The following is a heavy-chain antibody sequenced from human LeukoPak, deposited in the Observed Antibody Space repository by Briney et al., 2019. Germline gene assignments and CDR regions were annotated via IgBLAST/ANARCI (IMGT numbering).Heavy chain of an antibody. Sequence: SVKVSCKASGGTFISYAISWVRQAPGQGLEWMGGIIPIFGTANYAQKFQGRVTMTRDTSTSTVYMELSSLRSEDTAVYYCARAFTYYDFWSGYSLGDFGGYYFDYWGQGTLVTVSS. D-gene: IGHD3-3*01. V-gene: IGHV1-69*05. J-gene: IGHJ4*02. CDR2: IIPIFGTA. CDR1: GGTFISYA. CDR3: ARAFTYYDFWSGYSLGDFGGYYFDY.